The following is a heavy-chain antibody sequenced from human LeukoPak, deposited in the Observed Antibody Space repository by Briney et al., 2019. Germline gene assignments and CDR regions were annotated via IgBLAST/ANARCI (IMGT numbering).Heavy chain of an antibody. CDR3: ARTHYGERDYYYYYMDV. D-gene: IGHD4-17*01. V-gene: IGHV4-38-2*02. J-gene: IGHJ6*03. CDR2: IYHSGST. CDR1: GYSISSGYY. Sequence: SETLSLTCTVSGYSISSGYYWGWIRQPPGKGLEWIGSIYHSGSTYYNPSLKSRVTISVDTSKNQFSLKLSSVTAADTAVYYCARTHYGERDYYYYYMDVWGKGTTVTVSS.